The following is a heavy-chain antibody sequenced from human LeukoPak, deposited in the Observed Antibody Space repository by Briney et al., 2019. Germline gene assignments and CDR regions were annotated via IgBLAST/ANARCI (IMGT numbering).Heavy chain of an antibody. V-gene: IGHV3-74*01. D-gene: IGHD3-22*01. Sequence: GGSLRLSCKASGFTFSRYWMHWVRQAPGKGLVWVSRINSDGSATTYADSVRGRFSISRDNAKNTVYLQMNSLRAEDTAVYYCVRSSGRPDYWGQGTLVTVSS. CDR3: VRSSGRPDY. CDR1: GFTFSRYW. J-gene: IGHJ4*02. CDR2: INSDGSAT.